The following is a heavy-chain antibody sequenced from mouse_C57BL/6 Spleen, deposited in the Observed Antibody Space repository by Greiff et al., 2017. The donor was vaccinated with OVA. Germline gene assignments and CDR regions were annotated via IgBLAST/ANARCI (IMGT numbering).Heavy chain of an antibody. J-gene: IGHJ4*01. Sequence: EVKLMESGGGLVKPGGSLKLSCAASGFTFSDYGMHWVRQAPEKGLEWVAYISSGSSTIYYADTVKGRFTISRDNAKNTLFLQMTSLRSEDTAMYYCARGDVDYAMDYWGQGTSVTVSS. V-gene: IGHV5-17*01. CDR2: ISSGSSTI. CDR1: GFTFSDYG. CDR3: ARGDVDYAMDY.